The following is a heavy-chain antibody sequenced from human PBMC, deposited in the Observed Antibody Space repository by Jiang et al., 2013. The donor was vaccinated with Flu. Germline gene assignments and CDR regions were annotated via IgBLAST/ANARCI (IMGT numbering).Heavy chain of an antibody. D-gene: IGHD4-23*01. J-gene: IGHJ5*02. V-gene: IGHV5-51*01. CDR2: IYPGDSDT. Sequence: AEVKKPGESLKISCKGSGYSFTSYWIGWVRQMPGKGLEWMGIIYPGDSDTRYSPSFQGQVTISADKSISTAYLQWSSLKASDTAMYYCARSVNYGGKTNWFDPWGQGTLVTVSS. CDR1: GYSFTSYW. CDR3: ARSVNYGGKTNWFDP.